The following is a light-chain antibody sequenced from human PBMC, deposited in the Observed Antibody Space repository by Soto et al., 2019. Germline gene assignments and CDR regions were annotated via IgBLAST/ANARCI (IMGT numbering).Light chain of an antibody. J-gene: IGKJ1*01. Sequence: DIVMTQSPLSLPVTPGEPASISCRSTQSLLSSNGCNYLDWYLQKPGQSPQLLIYLGSNRSSGVPDRFSGSGSGTDFTLKISRVEAEDVGVYYCMQALQTPWTFGQGTKVDIK. CDR1: QSLLSSNGCNY. CDR3: MQALQTPWT. V-gene: IGKV2-28*01. CDR2: LGS.